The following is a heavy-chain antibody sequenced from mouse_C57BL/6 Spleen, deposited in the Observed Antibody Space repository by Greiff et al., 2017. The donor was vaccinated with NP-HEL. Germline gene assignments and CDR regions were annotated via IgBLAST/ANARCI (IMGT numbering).Heavy chain of an antibody. V-gene: IGHV5-9-1*02. J-gene: IGHJ3*01. CDR2: ISSGGDYI. Sequence: EVMLVESGEGLVKPGGSLKLSCAASGFTFSSYAMSWVRQTPEKRLEWVAYISSGGDYIYYADTVKGRFTISRDNARNTLYLQMSSLKSEDTAMYYRTRESPYYYGSPWLAYWGQGTLVTVSA. D-gene: IGHD1-1*01. CDR1: GFTFSSYA. CDR3: TRESPYYYGSPWLAY.